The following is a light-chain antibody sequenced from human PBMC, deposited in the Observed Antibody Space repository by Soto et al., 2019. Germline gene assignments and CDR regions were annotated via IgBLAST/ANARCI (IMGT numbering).Light chain of an antibody. CDR3: QQYGSSLWT. CDR2: GAS. J-gene: IGKJ1*01. Sequence: TQSPSTLSVSQGEGATLSCRASQGIGSTLAWYQHKPGQAPRLLIYGASGRATGIPDRFSGSGSGTDFTLTISRLEPEDFAVYYCQQYGSSLWTFGQGTKVDI. V-gene: IGKV3-20*01. CDR1: QGIGST.